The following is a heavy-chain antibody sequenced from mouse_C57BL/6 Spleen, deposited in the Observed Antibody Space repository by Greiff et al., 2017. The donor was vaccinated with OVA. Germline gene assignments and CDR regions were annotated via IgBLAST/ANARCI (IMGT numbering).Heavy chain of an antibody. CDR1: GYTFTSYW. J-gene: IGHJ1*03. V-gene: IGHV1-52*01. D-gene: IGHD2-12*01. CDR3: ARLVDYSWYFDV. CDR2: IDPSDSET. Sequence: QVQLQQPGAELVRPGSSVKLSCKASGYTFTSYWMHWVKQRPIQGLEWIGNIDPSDSETHYNQKFKDKATLTVDKSSSTAYMQLSSLTSDDSAVYYCARLVDYSWYFDVWGTGTTVTVSS.